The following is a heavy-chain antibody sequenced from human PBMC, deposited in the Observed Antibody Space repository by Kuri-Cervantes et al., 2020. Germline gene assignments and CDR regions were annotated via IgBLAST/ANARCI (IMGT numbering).Heavy chain of an antibody. CDR2: IYYSGST. V-gene: IGHV4-59*01. CDR3: ARARRSSGWYQNGNWFDP. J-gene: IGHJ5*02. Sequence: GSLRLSCTVSGGSISSYYWSWIRQPPGKGLEWIGYIYYSGSTNYNPSLTSRVTISVDTSKNQFSLKLSSVTAADTAVYYCARARRSSGWYQNGNWFDPWGQGTLVTVSS. CDR1: GGSISSYY. D-gene: IGHD6-19*01.